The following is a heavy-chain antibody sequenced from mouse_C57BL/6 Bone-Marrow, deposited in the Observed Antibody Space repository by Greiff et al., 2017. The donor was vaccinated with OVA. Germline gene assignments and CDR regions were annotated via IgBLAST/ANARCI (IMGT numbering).Heavy chain of an antibody. J-gene: IGHJ4*01. Sequence: VQLVESGPGLVQPSQSLSITCTVSGFSLTSYGVHWVRQSPGKGLAWLGVIWSGGSTDYNAAFISRLSISKDNAKSQVFLKMNSLQADDTAIYYCARPSNRYYYAMDYWGQGTSVPVSS. D-gene: IGHD2-5*01. CDR3: ARPSNRYYYAMDY. CDR2: IWSGGST. CDR1: GFSLTSYG. V-gene: IGHV2-2*01.